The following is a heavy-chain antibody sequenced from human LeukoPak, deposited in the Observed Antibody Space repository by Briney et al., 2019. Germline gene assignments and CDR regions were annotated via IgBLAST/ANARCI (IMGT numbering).Heavy chain of an antibody. CDR1: GYTFTGYY. V-gene: IGHV1-8*02. Sequence: ASVKVSCKASGYTFTGYYMHWVRQAPGQGLEWMGWMNPNSGNTGYAQKFQGRVTMTRNTSISTAYMELSSLRSEDTAVYYCARSAGGSLDYWGQGTLVTVSS. D-gene: IGHD2-15*01. CDR3: ARSAGGSLDY. J-gene: IGHJ4*02. CDR2: MNPNSGNT.